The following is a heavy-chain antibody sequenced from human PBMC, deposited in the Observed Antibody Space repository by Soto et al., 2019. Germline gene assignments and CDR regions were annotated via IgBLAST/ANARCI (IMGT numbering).Heavy chain of an antibody. CDR1: GFTFSRYA. CDR3: ASSGIVGVPAAGAGGY. J-gene: IGHJ4*02. CDR2: ISGSGGST. D-gene: IGHD2-2*01. Sequence: EVQLLESGGGLVQPGGSLRLSCAASGFTFSRYAMSWVRQAPGKGLEWVSAISGSGGSTYYADSVKGRFTISRDNSKNXLNLHMNSLRAEDTAVYYCASSGIVGVPAAGAGGYWGQGTLVTVSS. V-gene: IGHV3-23*01.